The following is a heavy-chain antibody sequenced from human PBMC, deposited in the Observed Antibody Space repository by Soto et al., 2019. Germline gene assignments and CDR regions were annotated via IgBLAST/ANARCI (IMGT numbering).Heavy chain of an antibody. CDR2: ISAYNGNT. Sequence: ASVKVSCKASGYTFTSYGISWVRQAPGQGLEWMGWISAYNGNTNYAQKLQGRVTMTTDTSTSTAYMELRSLRSDDTAVYYCARREMGHIVVVPAAIVDGMDAWGQGTTVTVSS. CDR3: ARREMGHIVVVPAAIVDGMDA. J-gene: IGHJ6*02. D-gene: IGHD2-2*02. V-gene: IGHV1-18*01. CDR1: GYTFTSYG.